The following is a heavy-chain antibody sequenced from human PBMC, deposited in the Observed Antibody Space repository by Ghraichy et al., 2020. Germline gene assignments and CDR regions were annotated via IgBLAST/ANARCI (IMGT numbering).Heavy chain of an antibody. CDR3: AKWISPSGDFWSHDAFDI. CDR1: GFTFSSYA. D-gene: IGHD3-3*01. Sequence: GSLRLSCAASGFTFSSYAMSWVRQAPGKGLEWVSAISGSGGSTYYADSVKGRFTISRDNSKNTLYLQMNSLRAEDTAVYYCAKWISPSGDFWSHDAFDIWGQGTMVTVSS. J-gene: IGHJ3*02. CDR2: ISGSGGST. V-gene: IGHV3-23*01.